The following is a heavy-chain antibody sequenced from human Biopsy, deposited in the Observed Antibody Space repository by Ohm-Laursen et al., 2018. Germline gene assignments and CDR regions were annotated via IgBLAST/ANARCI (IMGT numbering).Heavy chain of an antibody. CDR2: NIPVLGTG. CDR1: GGTFSNYG. V-gene: IGHV1-69*06. Sequence: SVKVSCKAPGGTFSNYGVNWVRQAPGQGLEWLGGNIPVLGTGNYAQKFQDRVTVAADTSTSTATMELRSLRSDDTAVYYCATKLTGYFHHWGQGTLVIVSS. CDR3: ATKLTGYFHH. J-gene: IGHJ1*01. D-gene: IGHD3-9*01.